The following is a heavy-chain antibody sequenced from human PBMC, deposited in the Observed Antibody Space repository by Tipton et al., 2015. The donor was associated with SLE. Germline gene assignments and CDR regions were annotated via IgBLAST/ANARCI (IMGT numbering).Heavy chain of an antibody. CDR2: IYSSGRT. CDR3: ARGGDPDYFDY. V-gene: IGHV4-39*07. CDR1: GGSISTGGDS. J-gene: IGHJ4*02. Sequence: TLSLTCTVSGGSISTGGDSWGWIRQPPGKGLEWIGNIYSSGRTYDNPSLKSRITMSVDTSKNKFSPNLSSVAAADTAVYYCARGGDPDYFDYWGQGTLVTVSS.